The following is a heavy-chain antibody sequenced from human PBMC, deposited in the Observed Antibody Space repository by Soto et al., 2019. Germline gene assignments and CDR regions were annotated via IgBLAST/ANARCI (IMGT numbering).Heavy chain of an antibody. Sequence: QLQLQESGPRLVKPSETLSLTCSVSGGSISSSSYSWGWIRQPPGKGLEWIGTIYYSGSTHYNPSLEGRVAISADTPNIQLSLRLSSVTAADTAVYYCGRQPGHCGSTTCFGYYSVDVRGQGTTVTVS. CDR2: IYYSGST. CDR1: GGSISSSSYS. J-gene: IGHJ6*02. CDR3: GRQPGHCGSTTCFGYYSVDV. V-gene: IGHV4-39*01. D-gene: IGHD2-2*01.